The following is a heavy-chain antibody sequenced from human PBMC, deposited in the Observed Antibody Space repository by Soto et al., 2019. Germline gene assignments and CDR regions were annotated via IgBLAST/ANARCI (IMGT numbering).Heavy chain of an antibody. Sequence: EVQLVESGGGLVQPGRSLRLSCGASGFTFDEYGMHWVRQAPGKGLEWVSGISWNSGTIGYADSVKGRFTISRDNAKNSLYLQMSSLRAEDTALYYCANSTAGTANGMDVWGQGTTVTVSS. CDR2: ISWNSGTI. V-gene: IGHV3-9*01. CDR3: ANSTAGTANGMDV. J-gene: IGHJ6*02. D-gene: IGHD2-21*02. CDR1: GFTFDEYG.